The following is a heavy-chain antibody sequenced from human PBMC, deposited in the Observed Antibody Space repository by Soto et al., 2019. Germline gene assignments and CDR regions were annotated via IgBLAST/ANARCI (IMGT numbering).Heavy chain of an antibody. CDR2: IIPIFGTP. J-gene: IGHJ4*02. CDR1: GGIFSTYA. Sequence: QVQLVQSGAEVKKPGSSVKVSCTASGGIFSTYAISWLRHAPGQGLEWMGGIIPIFGTPNYAQRFQGRVTITADESTSTAYMELSRLRSEDTAVYYCARDRDDYGSGNYYNRIDFWGQGTLVTVSS. D-gene: IGHD3-10*01. V-gene: IGHV1-69*01. CDR3: ARDRDDYGSGNYYNRIDF.